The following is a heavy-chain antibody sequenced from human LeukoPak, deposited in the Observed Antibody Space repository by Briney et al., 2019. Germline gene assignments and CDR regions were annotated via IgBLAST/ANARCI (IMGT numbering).Heavy chain of an antibody. CDR3: VRVILMSATGTRYFDY. V-gene: IGHV6-1*01. J-gene: IGHJ4*02. D-gene: IGHD6-13*01. CDR2: TYYRSEWYN. CDR1: GDSVSSNSVA. Sequence: SQTLSLTCCVSGDSVSSNSVAWNWIRQSSSRGLEWLGRTYYRSEWYNDYAPSVKSRITISPDTSKNQFSLQLNSVTPEDTAVYFCVRVILMSATGTRYFDYWGQGTLVTVSS.